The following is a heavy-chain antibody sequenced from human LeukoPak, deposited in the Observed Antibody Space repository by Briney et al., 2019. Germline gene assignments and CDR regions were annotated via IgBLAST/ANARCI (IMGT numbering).Heavy chain of an antibody. CDR2: ISTYSGNT. V-gene: IGHV1-18*01. CDR1: GYTFTSYG. J-gene: IGHJ4*02. D-gene: IGHD1-26*01. CDR3: ARGEPIFDY. Sequence: ASVKVSCKASGYTFTSYGITWVRQAPGEGREWMGWISTYSGNTRYAQKFQGRVTMTTDTSTSTAYMELRSLRSNDTAVFYCARGEPIFDYWGQGTLVTVSS.